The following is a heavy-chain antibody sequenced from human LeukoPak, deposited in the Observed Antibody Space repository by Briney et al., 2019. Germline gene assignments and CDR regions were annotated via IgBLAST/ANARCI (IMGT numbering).Heavy chain of an antibody. CDR3: ARDRYVKYFFDY. D-gene: IGHD3-16*01. CDR1: GFPFSDYG. Sequence: GRSLRLSCAASGFPFSDYGMHWVRQAPGKGLEWVAVIWNDGSNKYYADSVKGRFTISRDNSKKTLYLQMNSLRAEDTAVYYCARDRYVKYFFDYWGQGTLVTVSS. CDR2: IWNDGSNK. V-gene: IGHV3-33*01. J-gene: IGHJ4*02.